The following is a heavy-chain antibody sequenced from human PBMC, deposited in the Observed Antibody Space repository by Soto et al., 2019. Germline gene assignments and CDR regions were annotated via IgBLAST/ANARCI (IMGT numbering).Heavy chain of an antibody. CDR3: VRTIVGATKGGWFDP. Sequence: HPGGSLRLSCAASGFTFSSYTMSWVRQAPGKGLEWVSSFSGRDATTYYADSVKGRFPISRDNSKNTLYLQMNSLRAADTALYFCVRTIVGATKGGWFDPWGQGALVTVSS. D-gene: IGHD1-26*01. CDR1: GFTFSSYT. CDR2: FSGRDATT. V-gene: IGHV3-23*01. J-gene: IGHJ5*02.